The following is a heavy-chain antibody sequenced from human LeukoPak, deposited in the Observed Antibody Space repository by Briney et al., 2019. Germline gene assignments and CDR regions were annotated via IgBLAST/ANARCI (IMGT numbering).Heavy chain of an antibody. CDR2: ITSSGSTI. J-gene: IGHJ4*02. V-gene: IGHV3-11*04. CDR3: ARFRARDSSGWAAIDY. CDR1: GFTFSDYY. D-gene: IGHD6-19*01. Sequence: PGGSLRLSCAAPGFTFSDYYMSWIRQAPGKGLEWVSYITSSGSTIYYADSVKGRFTISRDNAKNSLYLQMNSLRAEDTAVYYCARFRARDSSGWAAIDYWGQGTLVTVSS.